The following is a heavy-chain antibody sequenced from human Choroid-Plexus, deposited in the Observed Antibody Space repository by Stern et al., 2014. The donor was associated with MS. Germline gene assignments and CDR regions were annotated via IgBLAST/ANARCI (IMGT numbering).Heavy chain of an antibody. Sequence: VQLESGGGVVQPGRPLRLSCVASGFTFGSWAMHWVRQAPGKGLEWVAGVSYDGSNKYYADSVKGRFTISRDNSQNTLYMQMSSLRPEDTAVYYCAKDRQYLTYFFDHWGQGSLVTVSS. CDR1: GFTFGSWA. J-gene: IGHJ5*02. D-gene: IGHD2/OR15-2a*01. CDR3: AKDRQYLTYFFDH. V-gene: IGHV3-30*18. CDR2: VSYDGSNK.